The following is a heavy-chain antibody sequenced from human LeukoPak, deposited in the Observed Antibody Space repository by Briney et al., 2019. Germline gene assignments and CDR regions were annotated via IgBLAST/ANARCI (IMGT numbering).Heavy chain of an antibody. CDR2: VHHTGRT. J-gene: IGHJ4*01. Sequence: TSETLSLTCVVSGGSISDSFEHYWSWVRQPPGKGFEWIAAVHHTGRTIYSPSFARQVTISADTSKNQVSLKLTSVTAADTAVYFCARGSDYTWGGWGQGTLVTVSS. D-gene: IGHD3-10*01. CDR3: ARGSDYTWGG. V-gene: IGHV4-4*02. CDR1: GGSISDSFEHY.